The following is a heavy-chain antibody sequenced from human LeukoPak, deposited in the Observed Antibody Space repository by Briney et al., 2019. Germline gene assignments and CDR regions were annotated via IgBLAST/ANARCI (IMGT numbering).Heavy chain of an antibody. CDR2: INSDGSST. V-gene: IGHV3-74*01. Sequence: GGALRVSCVATVFTYSTYWLHWVRQAPARGLVWVLHINSDGSSTSYADSVKGRFTISRDNAKNTLYLQMNSLRAEDTAVYYCARDLVTYSSSSGIKYWGQGTLVTVSS. J-gene: IGHJ4*02. CDR1: VFTYSTYW. D-gene: IGHD6-6*01. CDR3: ARDLVTYSSSSGIKY.